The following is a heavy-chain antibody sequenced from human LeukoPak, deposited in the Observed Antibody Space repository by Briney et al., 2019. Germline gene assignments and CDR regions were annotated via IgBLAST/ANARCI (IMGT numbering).Heavy chain of an antibody. D-gene: IGHD2-15*01. Sequence: SVKVSCKASGGTFSSYAISWVRQAPGQGLEWMGGIIPIFGTANYAQKFQGRVTITADESTSTAYMELSSLRSEDTAVYYCARGILGYCSGGSCWNPYHYYYGMDVWGKGTTVTVSS. CDR3: ARGILGYCSGGSCWNPYHYYYGMDV. V-gene: IGHV1-69*13. CDR2: IIPIFGTA. J-gene: IGHJ6*04. CDR1: GGTFSSYA.